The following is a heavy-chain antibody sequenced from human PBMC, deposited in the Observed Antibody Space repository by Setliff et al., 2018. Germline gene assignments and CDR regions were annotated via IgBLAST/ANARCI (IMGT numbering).Heavy chain of an antibody. CDR2: IYTSGST. CDR3: ARDRPDHYEGAFDI. V-gene: IGHV4-4*07. Sequence: SETLSLTCAVYGGSFNVYYWSWIRQPAGKGLEWIGRIYTSGSTNYNPSLKSRVTISLDRSKNQFSLELSSVTAADTAVYYCARDRPDHYEGAFDIWGQGTMVTVSS. CDR1: GGSFNVYY. J-gene: IGHJ3*02. D-gene: IGHD4-17*01.